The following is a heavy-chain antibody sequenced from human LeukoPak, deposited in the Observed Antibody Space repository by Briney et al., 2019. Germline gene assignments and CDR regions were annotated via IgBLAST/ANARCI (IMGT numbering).Heavy chain of an antibody. CDR1: GGSINSYY. J-gene: IGHJ4*02. CDR2: MQTRGRN. Sequence: SETLSLTCTVSGGSINSYYWNWIRQPAGKGLEWIGYMQTRGRNKQHPSLKSRVTMSIDTSKNQCSLNLYAVTAADTAVYYCTTNYPAVSAFDSWGQGTLVTVSS. CDR3: TTNYPAVSAFDS. D-gene: IGHD6-19*01. V-gene: IGHV4-4*07.